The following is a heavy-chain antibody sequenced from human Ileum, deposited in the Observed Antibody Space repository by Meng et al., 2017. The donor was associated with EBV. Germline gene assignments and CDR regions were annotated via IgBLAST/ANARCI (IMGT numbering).Heavy chain of an antibody. J-gene: IGHJ5*02. V-gene: IGHV4-61*01. Sequence: QVQLQESGPGLVKPSETLSRTCTGSGGPVSSGNYYWSWIRQPPGKGLEWIGYIFDNGATRYNPSLKSRVTVSRDTSENQLFLKLSSVTAADTAVYYCARFVGYGDPRTSYNWFDPWGQGTLVTVSS. D-gene: IGHD5-12*01. CDR1: GGPVSSGNYY. CDR2: IFDNGAT. CDR3: ARFVGYGDPRTSYNWFDP.